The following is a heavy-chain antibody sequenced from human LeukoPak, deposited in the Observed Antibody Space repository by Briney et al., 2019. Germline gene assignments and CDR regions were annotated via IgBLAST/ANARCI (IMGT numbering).Heavy chain of an antibody. CDR1: GFDFRTYG. CDR2: IWFDGNNK. V-gene: IGHV3-33*01. J-gene: IGHJ4*02. D-gene: IGHD6-19*01. Sequence: PGGSLRLSCAASGFDFRTYGMHWVRQAPGKGLEWVAHIWFDGNNKHYGDSVKGRFTISRDNSKNTLYLQLNSLRPEDTAMYFCARDMQWLIVYWGQGTLVTVSS. CDR3: ARDMQWLIVY.